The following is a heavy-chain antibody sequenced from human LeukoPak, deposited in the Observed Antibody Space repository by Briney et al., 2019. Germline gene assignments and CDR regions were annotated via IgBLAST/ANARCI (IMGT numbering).Heavy chain of an antibody. CDR3: VRGPEYYYDSSSGNY. D-gene: IGHD3-22*01. CDR1: GFTFSSYS. V-gene: IGHV3-48*01. J-gene: IGHJ4*02. CDR2: ISSSSNTI. Sequence: GGSLRLSCAASGFTFSSYSMNWVRQAPGKGLEWLSYISSSSNTIYYADSVKGRFTISRDNAKNALYLQMNSLRAEDTAVYYCVRGPEYYYDSSSGNYWGQGTLVTVSS.